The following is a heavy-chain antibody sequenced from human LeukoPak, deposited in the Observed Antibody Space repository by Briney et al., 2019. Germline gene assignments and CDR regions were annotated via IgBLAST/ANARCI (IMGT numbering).Heavy chain of an antibody. CDR3: ARGLRAAAGTTRGRPLYYYYYMDV. D-gene: IGHD6-13*01. CDR1: GYTFTSYG. J-gene: IGHJ6*03. V-gene: IGHV1-8*01. Sequence: ASVKVSCKASGYTFTSYGINWVRQATGQGLEWMGWMNPNSGNTGYAQKFQGRVTMTRNTSISTAYMELSSLRSEDTAVYYCARGLRAAAGTTRGRPLYYYYYMDVWGKGTTVTISS. CDR2: MNPNSGNT.